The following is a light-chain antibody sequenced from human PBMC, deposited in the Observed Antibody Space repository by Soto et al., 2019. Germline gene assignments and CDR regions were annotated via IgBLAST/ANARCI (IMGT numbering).Light chain of an antibody. CDR1: SSDVGAYNY. Sequence: QSALTQPASVSGSPGQSITISCTGTSSDVGAYNYVSWYQQHPGKAPKLMIYEVSNRPSGVSNRFSGSKSDNTASLTISGLQAEDEADYYCCSYTSSRSYVFGTGTKLTVL. V-gene: IGLV2-14*01. CDR2: EVS. CDR3: CSYTSSRSYV. J-gene: IGLJ1*01.